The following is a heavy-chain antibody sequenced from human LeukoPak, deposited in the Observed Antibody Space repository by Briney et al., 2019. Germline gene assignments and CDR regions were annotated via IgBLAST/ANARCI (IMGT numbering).Heavy chain of an antibody. J-gene: IGHJ4*02. CDR1: GFTFSSYA. D-gene: IGHD2-2*01. V-gene: IGHV3-23*01. CDR2: ISGSGGST. CDR3: AKGRFQYQLLGDVDY. Sequence: GGSLRLSCAASGFTFSSYAMSWVRQAPGKGLEWVSAISGSGGSTYYADSVKGRFTISRDNSKNTLYLQMNSLRAEDTAVYYCAKGRFQYQLLGDVDYWGQGTLATVSS.